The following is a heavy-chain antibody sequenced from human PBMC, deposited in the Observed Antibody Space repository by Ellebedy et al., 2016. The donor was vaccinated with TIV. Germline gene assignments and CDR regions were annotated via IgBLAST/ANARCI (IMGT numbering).Heavy chain of an antibody. CDR3: AKEQSPYYDILTDSFDY. J-gene: IGHJ4*02. D-gene: IGHD3-9*01. CDR1: GFSFSSYG. V-gene: IGHV3-33*06. Sequence: PGGSLRLSCAASGFSFSSYGMHWVRQAPGKGLEWVAVIWYDEFNKDYADSVKGRFTISRDNSKNTLNLEMNSLRAEDTAFYYCAKEQSPYYDILTDSFDYWGQGALVTVSS. CDR2: IWYDEFNK.